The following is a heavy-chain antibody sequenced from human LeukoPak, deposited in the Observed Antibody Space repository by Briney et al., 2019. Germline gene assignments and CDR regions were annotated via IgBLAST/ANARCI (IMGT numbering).Heavy chain of an antibody. D-gene: IGHD5-18*01. Sequence: ASVKVSCKASGYTFTGYYMHWVRQAPGQGLEWMGWINPNSGGTNYAQKFQGRVTMTRDTSISTAYMELSRLRSDDTAVYYCARVRGYSYGSYFDYWGHGTLVTVSS. V-gene: IGHV1-2*02. CDR2: INPNSGGT. J-gene: IGHJ4*01. CDR1: GYTFTGYY. CDR3: ARVRGYSYGSYFDY.